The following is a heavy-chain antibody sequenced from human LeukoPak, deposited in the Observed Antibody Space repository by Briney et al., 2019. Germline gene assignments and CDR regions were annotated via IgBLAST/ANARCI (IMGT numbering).Heavy chain of an antibody. V-gene: IGHV3-23*01. CDR3: AKETAGAIYDWFDP. CDR2: ISRSGDST. Sequence: GGSLRLSCAASGFIFSSYQMIWVRQAPGKGLEWVSVISRSGDSTYYADSVKGRFTISRDNSKNTLYLQMNSLRAEDTAVYYCAKETAGAIYDWFDPWGQGTLVTVSS. J-gene: IGHJ5*02. CDR1: GFIFSSYQ. D-gene: IGHD5/OR15-5a*01.